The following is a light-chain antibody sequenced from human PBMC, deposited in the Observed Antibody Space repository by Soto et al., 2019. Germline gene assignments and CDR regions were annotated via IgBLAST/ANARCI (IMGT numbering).Light chain of an antibody. V-gene: IGLV2-14*03. CDR2: SVA. CDR1: SGDVGAYNY. J-gene: IGLJ3*02. Sequence: QSALTQPASVSASPGQSITISCTGTSGDVGAYNYVSWYQQHPGKVPNLIIYSVANRPSGVSDRFSGSKSGNTASLTISGLQAEDEADYYCSSYTTSATLVFGGGTQLTVL. CDR3: SSYTTSATLV.